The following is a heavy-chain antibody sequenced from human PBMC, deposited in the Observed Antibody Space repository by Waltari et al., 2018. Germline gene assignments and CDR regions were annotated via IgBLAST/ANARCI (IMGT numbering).Heavy chain of an antibody. D-gene: IGHD5-12*01. V-gene: IGHV4-31*03. CDR1: GGSISSGGYY. CDR3: ARNSGWKEEQSKEIDY. Sequence: QVQLQESGPGLVKPSQTLSLTCTVSGGSISSGGYYWSWIRQHPGKGLEWIGSIYHSGSTYYNPSLKSRVTISVDTSKNQFSLKLSSVTAADTAVYYCARNSGWKEEQSKEIDYWGQGTLVTVSS. CDR2: IYHSGST. J-gene: IGHJ4*02.